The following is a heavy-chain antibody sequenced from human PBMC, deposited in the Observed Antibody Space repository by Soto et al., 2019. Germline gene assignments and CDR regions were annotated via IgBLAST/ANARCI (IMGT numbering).Heavy chain of an antibody. CDR2: IRSKANSYAT. Sequence: LRLSCAAPGFTFSSYAMSWVRQAPGKGLEWVGRIRSKANSYATAYAASVKGRFTISRDDSKNTAYLQMNSLKTEDTAVYYCTRLANPHHGQQLAQGFAQTYYYYYGMDVWGQGATVTVSS. V-gene: IGHV3-73*01. CDR1: GFTFSSYA. D-gene: IGHD6-13*01. J-gene: IGHJ6*02. CDR3: TRLANPHHGQQLAQGFAQTYYYYYGMDV.